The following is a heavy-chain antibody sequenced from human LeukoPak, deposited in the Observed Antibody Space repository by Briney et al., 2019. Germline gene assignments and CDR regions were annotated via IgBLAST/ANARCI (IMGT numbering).Heavy chain of an antibody. V-gene: IGHV1-46*01. D-gene: IGHD3-22*01. Sequence: PGGSLRLSCAASGFTFSSYWMHWVRQAPGQGLEWMGIINPSGGSTSYAQKFQGRVTMTRDTSTSTVYMELSSLRSEDTAVYYCARDAEIKNYYDSSGYYASYWGQGTLVTVSS. J-gene: IGHJ4*02. CDR3: ARDAEIKNYYDSSGYYASY. CDR1: GFTFSSYW. CDR2: INPSGGST.